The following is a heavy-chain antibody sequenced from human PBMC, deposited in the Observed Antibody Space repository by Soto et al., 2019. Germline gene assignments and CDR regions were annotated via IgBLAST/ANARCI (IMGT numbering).Heavy chain of an antibody. CDR1: GYAFTTYG. J-gene: IGHJ4*02. D-gene: IGHD1-1*01. Sequence: QVHLVQSGAEVKKPGASVKVSCKGSGYAFTTYGITWVRQAPGQGLEWMGWISAHNGNTNYAQKLQGRVTVPRDTATSPAYMELRSPSSGDTAVYYCARGRYGDYWGQGALVTVSS. CDR2: ISAHNGNT. V-gene: IGHV1-18*01. CDR3: ARGRYGDY.